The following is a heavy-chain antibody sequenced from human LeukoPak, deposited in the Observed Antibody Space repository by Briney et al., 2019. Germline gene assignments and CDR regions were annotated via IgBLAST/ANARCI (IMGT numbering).Heavy chain of an antibody. J-gene: IGHJ6*02. CDR1: GFTFSSYW. CDR2: IKEDGSKK. Sequence: TGGSLRLSCAASGFTFSSYWMNWVRKAPGKGLEWVANIKEDGSKKYYVDSAKGRFTISRDNAKTSLYLQMNSLRVEDTAVYYCARGMGVWGQGTTVTVSS. CDR3: ARGMGV. V-gene: IGHV3-7*04.